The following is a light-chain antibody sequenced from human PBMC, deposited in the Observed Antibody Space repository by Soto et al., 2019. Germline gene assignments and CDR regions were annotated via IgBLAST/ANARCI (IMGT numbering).Light chain of an antibody. CDR2: TAS. J-gene: IGKJ4*02. Sequence: DTQLTQSPSTLSASVGDTVTITCRASQTISRWLAWYQKKPGKAPRLRIYTASTLESGVPSGFGAGGSGTVFTLTFSCLHPENFATYNGKDYINYWTFAGGAKGEIK. V-gene: IGKV1-5*01. CDR1: QTISRW. CDR3: KDYINYWT.